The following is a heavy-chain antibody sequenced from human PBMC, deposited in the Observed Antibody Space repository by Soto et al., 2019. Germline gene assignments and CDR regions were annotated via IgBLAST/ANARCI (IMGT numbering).Heavy chain of an antibody. V-gene: IGHV4-31*03. CDR2: IYYSGST. CDR1: GGSISSGGYY. J-gene: IGHJ4*02. D-gene: IGHD2-2*01. CDR3: ARSSTSANYFDY. Sequence: QVQLQESGPGLVKPSQTLSLTCTVSGGSISSGGYYWSWIRQHPGKGLEWIGYIYYSGSTYYNPSLKSRVXXXVXXSKIQFSLKLSSVTAADTAVYYCARSSTSANYFDYWGQGTLVTVSS.